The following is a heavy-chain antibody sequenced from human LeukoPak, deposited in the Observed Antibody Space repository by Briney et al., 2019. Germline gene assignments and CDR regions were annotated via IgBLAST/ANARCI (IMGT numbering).Heavy chain of an antibody. CDR2: ISGSGGST. CDR1: GFTFTNYA. D-gene: IGHD3-10*01. CDR3: ARARVITMVRGVILSANAFDI. Sequence: GGSLRLSCAASGFTFTNYAMSWVRQAPGKGLEWVSTISGSGGSTYYADSVKGRFTISRDNAKNSLYLQMNSLRAEDTAVYYCARARVITMVRGVILSANAFDIWGQGTMVTVSS. V-gene: IGHV3-23*01. J-gene: IGHJ3*02.